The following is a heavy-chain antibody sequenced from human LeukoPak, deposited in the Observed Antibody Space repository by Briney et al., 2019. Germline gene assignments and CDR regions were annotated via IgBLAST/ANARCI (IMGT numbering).Heavy chain of an antibody. CDR2: IYHSGST. V-gene: IGHV4-38-2*01. Sequence: SETLSLTCAVSGYSISSGYYWRWIRQPPGKGLEWIGSIYHSGSTYYNPSLKSRVTISVDTSKNQFSLKLSSVTAADTAVYYCARVKITMVRGVQYPDYWGQGTLVTVSS. CDR3: ARVKITMVRGVQYPDY. CDR1: GYSISSGYY. J-gene: IGHJ4*02. D-gene: IGHD3-10*01.